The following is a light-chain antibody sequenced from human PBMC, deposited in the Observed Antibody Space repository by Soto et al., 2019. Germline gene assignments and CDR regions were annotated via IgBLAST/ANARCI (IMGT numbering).Light chain of an antibody. CDR3: QQYHSAFGLYT. CDR2: KAS. CDR1: HNVGVC. V-gene: IGKV1-5*03. Sequence: DIQMTQSPSILAASIGDRVTITCRASHNVGVCLAWYQQKPGKAPKLLIYKASSLETGVPSRLSGSGSGTEFTLTISSLQGDDVASYYCQQYHSAFGLYTFGRGTKLEIK. J-gene: IGKJ2*01.